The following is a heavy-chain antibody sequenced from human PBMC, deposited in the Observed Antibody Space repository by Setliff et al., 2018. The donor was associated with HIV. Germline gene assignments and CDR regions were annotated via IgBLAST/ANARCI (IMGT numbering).Heavy chain of an antibody. CDR3: ARRYGGGSYFDY. J-gene: IGHJ4*02. V-gene: IGHV3-7*03. CDR1: GFTFDNYG. Sequence: LRLSCAASGFTFDNYGMSWVRQAPGKGLEWVANIKQDGSEKYYVDSVKGRFTISRDNAKNSLYLQMNSLRAEDTAVYYCARRYGGGSYFDYWGQGTLVTVSS. D-gene: IGHD2-15*01. CDR2: IKQDGSEK.